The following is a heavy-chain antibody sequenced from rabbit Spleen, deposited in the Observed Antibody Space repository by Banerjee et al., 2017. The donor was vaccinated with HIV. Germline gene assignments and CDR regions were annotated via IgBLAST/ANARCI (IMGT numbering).Heavy chain of an antibody. J-gene: IGHJ4*01. CDR1: GIDFSSARL. CDR3: ARGSATMTMVITGFYLNL. Sequence: QEQLEESGGDLVKPEGSLTLTCTASGIDFSSARLICWVRQAPGKGLEWIACIYAGSSGSTYYASWAKGRFTISKTSSTTVTLQMTSLTAADTATYFCARGSATMTMVITGFYLNLWGPGTLVTVS. D-gene: IGHD2-1*01. CDR2: IYAGSSGST. V-gene: IGHV1S45*01.